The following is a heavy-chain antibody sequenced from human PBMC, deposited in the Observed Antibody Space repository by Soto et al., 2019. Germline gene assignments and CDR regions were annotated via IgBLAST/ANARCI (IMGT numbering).Heavy chain of an antibody. Sequence: QLQLQESGPGLVKPSETLSLTCTVSGGSISSSSYYWGWIRQPPGKGLEWIGSIYYSGSTYYNPSLKRRVTISVDTSKNQFSLKLSSVTAADTAVYYCARHEIVVVVAATLSELNWFDPWGQGTLVTVSS. CDR1: GGSISSSSYY. CDR3: ARHEIVVVVAATLSELNWFDP. J-gene: IGHJ5*02. CDR2: IYYSGST. D-gene: IGHD2-15*01. V-gene: IGHV4-39*01.